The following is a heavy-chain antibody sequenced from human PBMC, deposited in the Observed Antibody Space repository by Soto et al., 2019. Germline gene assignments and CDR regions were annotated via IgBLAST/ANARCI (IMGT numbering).Heavy chain of an antibody. CDR1: GFTFSVYG. D-gene: IGHD2-8*02. J-gene: IGHJ4*02. V-gene: IGHV3-33*01. CDR3: ARASGPVDY. Sequence: QVQLVESGGGVVQPGRSLRLSCAASGFTFSVYGIHWVRQAPGKGLEWVAVIWSDGSHKYYADSVKGRFTISRDNSKNTLYLQVNSLGAEDTAVYYCARASGPVDYWGQGTLVTVSS. CDR2: IWSDGSHK.